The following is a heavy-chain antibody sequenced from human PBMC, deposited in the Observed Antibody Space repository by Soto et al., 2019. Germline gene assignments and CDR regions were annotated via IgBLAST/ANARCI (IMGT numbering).Heavy chain of an antibody. V-gene: IGHV1-3*01. D-gene: IGHD6-19*01. CDR1: GYTFTSYA. CDR2: INAGNGNT. J-gene: IGHJ4*02. CDR3: ARERTVAGNDY. Sequence: ASCRVSFKASGYTFTSYAMDWVGQATGQRLEWMGWINAGNGNTKYSQKFQGRVTMTRDTSISTAYMELSSLRSEDTAVYYCARERTVAGNDYWGQGTLVTVSS.